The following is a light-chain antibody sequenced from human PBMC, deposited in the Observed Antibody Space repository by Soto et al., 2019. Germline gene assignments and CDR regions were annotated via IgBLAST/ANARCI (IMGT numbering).Light chain of an antibody. V-gene: IGKV1-5*01. CDR3: QQYNSYPWT. J-gene: IGKJ1*01. CDR1: QRISSW. Sequence: DIQMTQSPSTLSASVGDRVTITCRASQRISSWLAWYQQKPGKAPKLLIYDASSFESGVPSRFSGSGSGTEFTLTISSLQPDDFATYCCQQYNSYPWTFGQGTKVEIK. CDR2: DAS.